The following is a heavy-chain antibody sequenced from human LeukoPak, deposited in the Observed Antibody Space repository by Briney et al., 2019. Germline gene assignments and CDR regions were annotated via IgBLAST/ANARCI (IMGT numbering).Heavy chain of an antibody. J-gene: IGHJ5*02. Sequence: GASVKVSCKASGYTFTSYGISWVRQAPGQGLEWMGWIGAYNGNTNYAQKLQGRVTMTTDTSTSTAYMELRSLRSDDTAVYYCAREAGIDYYGSGSRGWFDPWGQGTLVTVSS. CDR2: IGAYNGNT. CDR3: AREAGIDYYGSGSRGWFDP. V-gene: IGHV1-18*01. D-gene: IGHD3-10*01. CDR1: GYTFTSYG.